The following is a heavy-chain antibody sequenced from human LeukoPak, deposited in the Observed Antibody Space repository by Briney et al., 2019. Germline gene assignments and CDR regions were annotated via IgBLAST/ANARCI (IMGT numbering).Heavy chain of an antibody. V-gene: IGHV1-2*02. D-gene: IGHD5-24*01. CDR3: AGTCPRDGYNGPCY. Sequence: ASVKVSCKASGYTFTDYYIHWLRQAPGQGLESMGWINRSSGGTKSPQKFQGRVTMTRDTSISTVYMELSSLRSDDTAVYYCAGTCPRDGYNGPCYWGQGTLVTVSS. J-gene: IGHJ4*02. CDR2: INRSSGGT. CDR1: GYTFTDYY.